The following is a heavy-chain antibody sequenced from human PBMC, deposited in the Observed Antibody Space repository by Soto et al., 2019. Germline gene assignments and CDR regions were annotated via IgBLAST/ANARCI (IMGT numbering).Heavy chain of an antibody. CDR1: GYTFTNYY. V-gene: IGHV1-46*04. Sequence: ASVKVSCKASGYTFTNYYLHWVRQAPGQGLEWVGMINPSARSASYAQKLRGRLTMDRDTSTTTVYMELNSLTSEDTAVYYCARIPRYSFPTSDDLDSWGQGALVTVSS. CDR2: INPSARSA. J-gene: IGHJ4*02. CDR3: ARIPRYSFPTSDDLDS. D-gene: IGHD5-18*01.